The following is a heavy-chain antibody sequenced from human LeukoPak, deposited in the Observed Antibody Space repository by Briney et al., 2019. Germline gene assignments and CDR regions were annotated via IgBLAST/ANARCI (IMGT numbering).Heavy chain of an antibody. V-gene: IGHV4-38-2*01. Sequence: SETLSLTCAVSGYSISSGYYWGWIRQPPGKGLEWIGSIYHSGSTYYNPSLKSRVTISVDTSKNQFSLKLSSVTAADTAVYCCASMGGSVSDAFDIWGQGTMVTVSS. J-gene: IGHJ3*02. CDR1: GYSISSGYY. CDR2: IYHSGST. CDR3: ASMGGSVSDAFDI. D-gene: IGHD3-16*01.